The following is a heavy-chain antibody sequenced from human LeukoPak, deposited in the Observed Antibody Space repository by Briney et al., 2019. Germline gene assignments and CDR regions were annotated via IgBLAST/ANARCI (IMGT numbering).Heavy chain of an antibody. V-gene: IGHV1-8*01. D-gene: IGHD6-19*01. CDR1: GYTFTSYD. Sequence: ASVKVSCKASGYTFTSYDINWVRQATGQGLEWMGWMNPNSGNTGYAQKFQGRVTMTRDTSISTAYMELSRLRSDDTAVYYCARMGAVAGRGAYGMDVWGQGTTVTVSS. CDR2: MNPNSGNT. J-gene: IGHJ6*02. CDR3: ARMGAVAGRGAYGMDV.